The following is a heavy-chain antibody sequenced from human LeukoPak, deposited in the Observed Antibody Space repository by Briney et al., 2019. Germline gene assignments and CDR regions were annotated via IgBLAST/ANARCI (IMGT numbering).Heavy chain of an antibody. Sequence: PGGSLRLSCAASGFTVSSNYMSWVRQAPGKGLEWVSLIYSGGSTFYADSVKGRFTISRDNSKNTLYLQMNSLRAEDTAVYYCAKLPYCSSTSCYDYWGQGTLVTVSS. J-gene: IGHJ4*02. CDR2: IYSGGST. CDR3: AKLPYCSSTSCYDY. V-gene: IGHV3-66*04. D-gene: IGHD2-2*01. CDR1: GFTVSSNY.